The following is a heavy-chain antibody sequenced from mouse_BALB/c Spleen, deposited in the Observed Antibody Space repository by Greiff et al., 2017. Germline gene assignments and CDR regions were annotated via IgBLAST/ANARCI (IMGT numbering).Heavy chain of an antibody. J-gene: IGHJ4*01. V-gene: IGHV1-62-2*01. CDR1: GYTFTEYI. CDR2: FYPGSGSI. D-gene: IGHD2-14*01. CDR3: ARHEDRYDEGLYAMDY. Sequence: QVQLQQSGAGLVKPGASVKLSCKASGYTFTEYIIHWVKQRSGQGLEWIGWFYPGSGSIKYNEKFKDKATLTADKSSSTVYMELSRLTSEDSAVYFCARHEDRYDEGLYAMDYWGQGTSVTVSS.